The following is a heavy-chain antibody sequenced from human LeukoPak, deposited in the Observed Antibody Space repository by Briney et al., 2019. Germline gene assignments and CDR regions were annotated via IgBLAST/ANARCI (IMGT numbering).Heavy chain of an antibody. CDR1: GFTFSSYE. CDR2: ISSSSSYI. J-gene: IGHJ4*02. Sequence: PGGSLRLSCAASGFTFSSYEMNWVRQAPGKGLEWVSFISSSSSYIYYADSVKGRFTISRDNAKKSLYLQMNSLRAEDTAVYYCARGRYDSRIFDYWGQGTLVTVSS. D-gene: IGHD3-22*01. V-gene: IGHV3-21*01. CDR3: ARGRYDSRIFDY.